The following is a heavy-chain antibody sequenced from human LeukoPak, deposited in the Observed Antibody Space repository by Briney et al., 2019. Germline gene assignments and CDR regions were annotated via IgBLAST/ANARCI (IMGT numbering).Heavy chain of an antibody. CDR1: GFTFNTYS. V-gene: IGHV3-48*04. Sequence: GGSLRLSCVVSGFTFNTYSMNWVRQAPGKGLESVSHITSTSGSIYYAGSVKGRFTISRDNAKNTLYLHMNSLRAEDTAVYYCARVGVVVYAFDIWGQGTMVTVSS. CDR3: ARVGVVVYAFDI. D-gene: IGHD2-15*01. CDR2: ITSTSGSI. J-gene: IGHJ3*02.